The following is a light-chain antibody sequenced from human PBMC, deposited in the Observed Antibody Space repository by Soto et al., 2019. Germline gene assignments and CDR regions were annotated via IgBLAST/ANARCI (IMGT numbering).Light chain of an antibody. CDR2: LNSDDSH. CDR3: QTWGTGIHWV. CDR1: SGHSSYA. J-gene: IGLJ3*02. V-gene: IGLV4-69*01. Sequence: QPVLTQSPSASASLGASVKLTCTLTSGHSSYAIAWHQQQPEKGPRYLMNLNSDDSHSKGDGIPDRFSGSSSGAERYLTISSLQSEDEADYYCQTWGTGIHWVFGGGTKLTVL.